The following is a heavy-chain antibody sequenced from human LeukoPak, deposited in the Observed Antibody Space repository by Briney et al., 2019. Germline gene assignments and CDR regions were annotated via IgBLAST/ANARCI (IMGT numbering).Heavy chain of an antibody. CDR1: GVSVSSSSYY. CDR3: ARREAVSGPYFFNY. J-gene: IGHJ4*02. Sequence: SETLSLTCIVSGVSVSSSSYYWGWIRQPPGKGLEWIGSIYYTGTTYYNPSLKSQVTIPVDTSKNQFSLNLNSVTAADTAVYHCARREAVSGPYFFNYWGQGTLVTVSS. CDR2: IYYTGTT. V-gene: IGHV4-39*01. D-gene: IGHD6-19*01.